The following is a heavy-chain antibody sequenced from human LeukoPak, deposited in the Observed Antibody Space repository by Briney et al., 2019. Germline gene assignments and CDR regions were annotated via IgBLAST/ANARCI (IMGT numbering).Heavy chain of an antibody. CDR1: GFTFDEYG. CDR3: VRDVGAVRGEVYFDY. CDR2: ISGSGGST. V-gene: IGHV3-23*01. J-gene: IGHJ4*02. D-gene: IGHD3-10*01. Sequence: PGGSLRLSCAASGFTFDEYGMSWVRQASGKGLEWVSAISGSGGSTYYADSVKGRFTISRDNSKNTLYLQMNSLRAEDTAMYFCVRDVGAVRGEVYFDYWGQGTLVTVSS.